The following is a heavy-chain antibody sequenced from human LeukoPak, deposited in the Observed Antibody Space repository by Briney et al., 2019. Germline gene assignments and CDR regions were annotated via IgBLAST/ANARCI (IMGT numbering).Heavy chain of an antibody. V-gene: IGHV5-51*01. D-gene: IGHD1-26*01. CDR2: IYPGDSDT. CDR3: ARMYSGSYDYYYGIDV. CDR1: GYSFTSYW. J-gene: IGHJ6*02. Sequence: GESLKISCKGSGYSFTSYWIGWVRQMPGKGLEWMGIIYPGDSDTRYSPSFQGQVTISADKSISTAYLQWSSLKASDTAMYYCARMYSGSYDYYYGIDVWGQGTTVTVSS.